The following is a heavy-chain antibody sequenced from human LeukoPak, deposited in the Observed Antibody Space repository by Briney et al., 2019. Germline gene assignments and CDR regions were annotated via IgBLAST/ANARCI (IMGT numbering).Heavy chain of an antibody. V-gene: IGHV4-59*11. Sequence: SETLSLTCTVSGGSISSHYWRWIRQPPGKGLEWIGYIYYSGSTNYNPSLKSRVTISVDTSKNQFSLKLSSVTAADTAVYYCARDRFVYDFWSGYPYYYYYYMDVWGKGTMVTVSS. D-gene: IGHD3-3*01. CDR1: GGSISSHY. CDR2: IYYSGST. CDR3: ARDRFVYDFWSGYPYYYYYYMDV. J-gene: IGHJ6*03.